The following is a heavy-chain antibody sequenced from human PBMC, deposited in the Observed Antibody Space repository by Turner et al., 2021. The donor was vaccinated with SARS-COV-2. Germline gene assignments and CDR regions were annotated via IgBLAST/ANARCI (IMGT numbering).Heavy chain of an antibody. CDR3: ARAPKFGGSGYFDL. J-gene: IGHJ2*01. Sequence: LQLHESGPGLVKPSETLSLTCIASGFSISTNTYYWGWIRQPPGKGLEWVGTSYYTGSTDDNPALESRVTISIDTSKSQFSLNLKSVIAADTAVYYGARAPKFGGSGYFDLWGRGTLVTVSS. CDR2: SYYTGST. V-gene: IGHV4-39*01. D-gene: IGHD3-10*01. CDR1: GFSISTNTYY.